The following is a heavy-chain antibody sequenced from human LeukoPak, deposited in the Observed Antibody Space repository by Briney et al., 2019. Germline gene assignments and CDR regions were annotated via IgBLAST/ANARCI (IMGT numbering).Heavy chain of an antibody. V-gene: IGHV4-61*05. D-gene: IGHD6-13*01. CDR3: ARQGSSWYAFDI. CDR1: GGSISSSSYY. CDR2: IYYSGST. J-gene: IGHJ3*02. Sequence: SETLSLTCTVSGGSISSSSYYWGWIRQPPGKGLEWIGYIYYSGSTNYNPSLKSRVTISVDTSKNQFSLKLSSVTAADTAVYYCARQGSSWYAFDIWGQGTMVTVSS.